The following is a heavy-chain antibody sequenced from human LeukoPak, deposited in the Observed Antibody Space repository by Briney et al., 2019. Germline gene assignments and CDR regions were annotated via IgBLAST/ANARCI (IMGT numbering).Heavy chain of an antibody. V-gene: IGHV3-33*01. CDR3: ASHSGNYPRSYFDC. CDR2: IWYDGSNK. Sequence: GGSLRLSCAASGFTFSSHGMHWVRQAPGKGLEWVAVIWYDGSNKYYADSVKGRFTISKDNSKSTLYLQMNSLRAEDTAVYYCASHSGNYPRSYFDCWGQGTLVIVSS. D-gene: IGHD1-26*01. J-gene: IGHJ4*02. CDR1: GFTFSSHG.